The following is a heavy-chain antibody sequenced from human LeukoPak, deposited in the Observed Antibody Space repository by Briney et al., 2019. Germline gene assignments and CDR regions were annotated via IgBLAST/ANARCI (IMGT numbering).Heavy chain of an antibody. CDR1: GFTFDDYA. J-gene: IGHJ4*02. CDR2: ISWNSGSV. Sequence: PGRSLRLFCAASGFTFDDYAMHWVRQAPGKGLEWVSGISWNSGSVGYADSVKGRFTISRDNAKNSLYLQMNSLRAEDTALYYCAKDITAVAGTVDYWGQGTLVTVSS. D-gene: IGHD6-19*01. V-gene: IGHV3-9*01. CDR3: AKDITAVAGTVDY.